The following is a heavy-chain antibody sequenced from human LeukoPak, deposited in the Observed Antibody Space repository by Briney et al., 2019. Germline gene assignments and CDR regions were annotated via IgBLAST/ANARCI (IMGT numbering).Heavy chain of an antibody. Sequence: RTGGSLRLSCAASGFTFSSYWMHWVRQAPGKGLVWVSRINSDGSSTSYADSVKGRFTISRDNAKNTLYLQMNSLRAEDTAVYYCARESIAARPYYFDYWGQGTLVTVSS. J-gene: IGHJ4*02. CDR3: ARESIAARPYYFDY. CDR2: INSDGSST. V-gene: IGHV3-74*01. D-gene: IGHD6-6*01. CDR1: GFTFSSYW.